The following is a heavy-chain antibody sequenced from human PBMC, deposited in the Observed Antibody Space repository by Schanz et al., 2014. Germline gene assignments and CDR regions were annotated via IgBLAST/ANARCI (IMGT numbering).Heavy chain of an antibody. CDR3: AASSGWHPSTDY. D-gene: IGHD6-19*01. CDR2: ISDSGTYT. J-gene: IGHJ4*02. Sequence: QVQMVQSGGGLVKPGGSLRLSSAASGFVFGDYYMTWIRQAPGKGLEWLSYISDSGTYTNYADSVKGRFTISRDNAKSSLYLQMNSLRVEDTAVYYCAASSGWHPSTDYWGQGTLVTVSS. CDR1: GFVFGDYY. V-gene: IGHV3-11*05.